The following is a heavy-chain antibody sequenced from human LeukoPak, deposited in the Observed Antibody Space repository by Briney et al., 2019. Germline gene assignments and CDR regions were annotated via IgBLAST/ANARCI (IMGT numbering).Heavy chain of an antibody. J-gene: IGHJ6*03. CDR1: GGSISSYY. Sequence: PSETLSLTCTVSGGSISSYYWSWIRQPPGKGLEWIGYIYYSGSTSYNPSLKSRVTISVDTSKNQFSLKLSSVTAADTAVYYCARGRITMVRGVISDYYYYYMDVWGKGTTVTVSS. D-gene: IGHD3-10*01. V-gene: IGHV4-59*12. CDR2: IYYSGST. CDR3: ARGRITMVRGVISDYYYYYMDV.